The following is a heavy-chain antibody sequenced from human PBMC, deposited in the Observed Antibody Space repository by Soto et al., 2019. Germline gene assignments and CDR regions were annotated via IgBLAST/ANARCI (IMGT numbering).Heavy chain of an antibody. CDR1: GGSISSGGYS. CDR2: IYHSGST. V-gene: IGHV4-30-2*01. CDR3: ARFYGDYANWFDP. D-gene: IGHD4-17*01. Sequence: QLQLQESGSGLVKPSQTLSLTCAVSGGSISSGGYSWSWIRQPPGKGLEWIGYIYHSGSTYYNPALKSRVTISVDRSKNQFSLKLSSVTAADTAVYYCARFYGDYANWFDPWGQGTLVTVSS. J-gene: IGHJ5*02.